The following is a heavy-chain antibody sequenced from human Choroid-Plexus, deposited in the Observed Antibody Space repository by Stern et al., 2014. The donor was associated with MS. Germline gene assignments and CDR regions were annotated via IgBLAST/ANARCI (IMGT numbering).Heavy chain of an antibody. CDR1: GFTFGSCA. D-gene: IGHD2/OR15-2a*01. CDR2: VSYDGSNK. V-gene: IGHV3-30*18. CDR3: AKDRQYLTYFFDH. J-gene: IGHJ5*02. Sequence: DQLVESGGGVVQPGRPLRLSCVASGFTFGSCAMHWVRQAPGKGLEWVGGVSYDGSNKYYADSVKGRFTISRDNSQNTLYMQMSSLRPEDTAVYYCAKDRQYLTYFFDHWGQGSLVTVSS.